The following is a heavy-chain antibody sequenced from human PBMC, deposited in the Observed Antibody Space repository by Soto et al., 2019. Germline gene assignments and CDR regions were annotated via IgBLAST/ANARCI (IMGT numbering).Heavy chain of an antibody. CDR2: TDPSDSYT. Sequence: GESLKISCKGSGYSFTSYWITWVRQMPGKGLEWMGRTDPSDSYTNYSPSFQGHVTISTDRSISTVYLQWSSLKASDTAMYYYARERCTRTSCPTHAFDMWGQGTMVTVSS. J-gene: IGHJ3*02. CDR3: ARERCTRTSCPTHAFDM. CDR1: GYSFTSYW. D-gene: IGHD2-2*01. V-gene: IGHV5-10-1*01.